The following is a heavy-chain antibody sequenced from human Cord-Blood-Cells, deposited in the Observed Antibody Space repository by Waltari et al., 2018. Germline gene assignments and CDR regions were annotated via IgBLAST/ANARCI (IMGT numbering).Heavy chain of an antibody. J-gene: IGHJ5*02. Sequence: QLQLQESGPGLVKPSETLSLTCTVSGGSISSSSYYRGWFRQPPGKGLEWIGSIYYSGSTYYNPSLKSRFTISVDTSKNQFSLKLSSVTAADTAVYYCASEYSSSSNWFDPWGQGTLVTVSS. CDR1: GGSISSSSYY. CDR2: IYYSGST. D-gene: IGHD6-6*01. CDR3: ASEYSSSSNWFDP. V-gene: IGHV4-39*01.